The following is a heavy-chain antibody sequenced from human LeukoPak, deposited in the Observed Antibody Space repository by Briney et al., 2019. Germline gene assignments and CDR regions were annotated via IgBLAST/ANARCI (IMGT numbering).Heavy chain of an antibody. CDR2: INPNSGST. CDR1: VYTFTGYY. Sequence: GASVKVFCKASVYTFTGYYMHWVRQAPGQGLEWMGWINPNSGSTNYAQKFQGRVTMTRDTSISTAYMELSRLRSDDTAVYYCARDMVRGVRTAGYWGQGTLITVSS. D-gene: IGHD3-10*01. J-gene: IGHJ4*02. V-gene: IGHV1-2*02. CDR3: ARDMVRGVRTAGY.